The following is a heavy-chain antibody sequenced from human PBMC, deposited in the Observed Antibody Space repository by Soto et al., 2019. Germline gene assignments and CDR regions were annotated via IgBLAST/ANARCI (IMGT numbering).Heavy chain of an antibody. CDR2: INPDGSEK. CDR1: GFTFSSYW. Sequence: PGGSLRLSCAASGFTFSSYWMSWVRQTPGKGLERVGNINPDGSEKYYVDSVRGRFTISRDNAANSLYLQMNSLRAEDTAVYYCARTMTARTDDYWGQGTLVTVS. V-gene: IGHV3-7*01. CDR3: ARTMTARTDDY. D-gene: IGHD3-22*01. J-gene: IGHJ4*02.